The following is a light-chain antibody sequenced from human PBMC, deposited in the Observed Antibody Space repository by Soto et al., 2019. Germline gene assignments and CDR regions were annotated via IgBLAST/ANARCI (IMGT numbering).Light chain of an antibody. J-gene: IGKJ1*01. CDR1: QSIGSW. CDR3: QQYNSYSPA. V-gene: IGKV1-5*01. Sequence: DIQMTQSPATLSASVGDRVTITCRASQSIGSWLAWFQQTPGKPPKLLIYDAFSLESGVPSRFSGSGSGTEFTLTISSLQPDDFATYYCQQYNSYSPAFGQGTKVEIK. CDR2: DAF.